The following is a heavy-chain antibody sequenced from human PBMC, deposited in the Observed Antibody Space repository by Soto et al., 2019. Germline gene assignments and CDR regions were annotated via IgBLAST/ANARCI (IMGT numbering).Heavy chain of an antibody. V-gene: IGHV4-31*03. CDR2: IYYSGSA. J-gene: IGHJ5*02. CDR1: GGSISSSDYY. D-gene: IGHD6-19*01. CDR3: AREVSPNSRGWYTVLVRWFDP. Sequence: QVQLQESGPGLVKPSQTLSLTCTVSGGSISSSDYYWSRIRQHPGKGLEWIGYIYYSGSAYYNPSLKSRVTISADTSKHQFSLKVTSVTAADTAVYYCAREVSPNSRGWYTVLVRWFDPWGQGTLVTVSS.